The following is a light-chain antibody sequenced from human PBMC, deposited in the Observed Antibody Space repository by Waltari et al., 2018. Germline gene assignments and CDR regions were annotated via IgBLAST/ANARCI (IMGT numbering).Light chain of an antibody. V-gene: IGKV1-39*01. CDR1: QSISSY. J-gene: IGKJ2*02. Sequence: DIQMTHSPSSLSASVGDRVTITCRASQSISSYLTWYQQKPGKAPKLLIYAASSLQSGVPSMCSGSGSVTDFTLTISSLQPEDFATYYCQQSYSTPRTFGQGTKLEIK. CDR2: AAS. CDR3: QQSYSTPRT.